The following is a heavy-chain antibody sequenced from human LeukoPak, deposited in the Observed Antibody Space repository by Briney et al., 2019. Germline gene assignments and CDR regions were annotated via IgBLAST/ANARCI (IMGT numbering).Heavy chain of an antibody. Sequence: GRSLRLSCAASGFTFSSYGMHWVRQAPGKGLEWVAVIWYDGSNKYYADSVKGRFTISRDNSKNTLYLQMNSLRAEDTAVYYCAREAHLPYYYGMDVWGQGTTVTVSS. CDR2: IWYDGSNK. V-gene: IGHV3-33*01. J-gene: IGHJ6*02. CDR1: GFTFSSYG. CDR3: AREAHLPYYYGMDV.